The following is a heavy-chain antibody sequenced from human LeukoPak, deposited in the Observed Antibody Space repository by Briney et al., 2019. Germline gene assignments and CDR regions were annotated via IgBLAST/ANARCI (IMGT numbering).Heavy chain of an antibody. D-gene: IGHD1-26*01. V-gene: IGHV3-23*01. CDR3: AREILRDGSYLNDY. CDR2: ISGSGGST. Sequence: PGGSLRLSCAASGFTFSSYAMSWVRQAPGKGLEWVSAISGSGGSTYYADSVKGRFTISRDNSRNTLHLQMNSLRVEDTAVYYCAREILRDGSYLNDYWGQGILVTVSS. J-gene: IGHJ4*02. CDR1: GFTFSSYA.